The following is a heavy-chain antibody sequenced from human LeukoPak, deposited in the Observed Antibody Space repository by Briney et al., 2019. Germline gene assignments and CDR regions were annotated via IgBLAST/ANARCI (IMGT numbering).Heavy chain of an antibody. Sequence: PGGSLRLSCVASGFTFTNYWMTWVRQAPGKGLEWVANMKQDGREKYYVDSVKGRFTISRDNAKNSLYLQMNSLRAEDTAVYYCARYYGGNSACDYWGQGTLVTASS. J-gene: IGHJ4*02. CDR1: GFTFTNYW. CDR2: MKQDGREK. D-gene: IGHD4-23*01. V-gene: IGHV3-7*01. CDR3: ARYYGGNSACDY.